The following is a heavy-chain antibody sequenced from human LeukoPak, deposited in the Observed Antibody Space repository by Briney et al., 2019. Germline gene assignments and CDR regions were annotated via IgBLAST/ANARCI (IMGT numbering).Heavy chain of an antibody. V-gene: IGHV1-69*13. CDR3: ASTTNDYGDYGGSDY. CDR1: GGTFSSYA. CDR2: IIPIFGTA. Sequence: VASVKVSFKASGGTFSSYAISWVRQAPGQGLEWMGGIIPIFGTANYAQKFQGRVTITADESTSTAYMELSSLRSEDTAVYYCASTTNDYGDYGGSDYWGQGTLVTVSS. D-gene: IGHD4-17*01. J-gene: IGHJ4*02.